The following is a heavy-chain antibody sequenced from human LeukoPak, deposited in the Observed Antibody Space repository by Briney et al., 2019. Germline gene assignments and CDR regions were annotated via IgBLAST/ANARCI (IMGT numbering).Heavy chain of an antibody. D-gene: IGHD4-23*01. V-gene: IGHV3-53*05. J-gene: IGHJ6*03. Sequence: PGGSLRLSCAASGFTVSSNYMSWVRQAPGKGLEWVSVIYSGGSTYYADSVKGRFTISRDNSKNTLYLQMNSLRPEDTAVYYCARDKADYGGNSERGAHSRNYYYYYMDVWGKGTTVTVSS. CDR1: GFTVSSNY. CDR3: ARDKADYGGNSERGAHSRNYYYYYMDV. CDR2: IYSGGST.